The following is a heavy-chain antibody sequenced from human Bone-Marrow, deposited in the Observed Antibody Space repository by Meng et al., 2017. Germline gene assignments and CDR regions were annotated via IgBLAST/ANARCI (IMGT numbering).Heavy chain of an antibody. J-gene: IGHJ3*02. CDR2: IYYSGSS. V-gene: IGHV4-59*01. Sequence: GSLRLSCAVSGDSISSYYWSWIRQPPGKGLEWIGYIYYSGSSNYNPSLKSRVTISVDTSKNQFSLKLSSVTAADTAVYYCARGRDGNNLAAFDIWGQGTMVTVSS. D-gene: IGHD5-24*01. CDR3: ARGRDGNNLAAFDI. CDR1: GDSISSYY.